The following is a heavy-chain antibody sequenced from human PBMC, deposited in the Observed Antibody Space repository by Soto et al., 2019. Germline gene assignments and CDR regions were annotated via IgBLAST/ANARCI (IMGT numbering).Heavy chain of an antibody. V-gene: IGHV4-28*03. J-gene: IGHJ4*02. Sequence: QVQLQESGPGLVKPSDTLSLTCAVSGYSISSSNWWGWIRQPPWKGLEWIGYIYSSGSTYYNPSIKSRVTISVDTSKNQFSLKLSSVTAADTAVYYCARARDSSGLIDYWGQGTLVTVSS. CDR1: GYSISSSNW. CDR2: IYSSGST. D-gene: IGHD3-22*01. CDR3: ARARDSSGLIDY.